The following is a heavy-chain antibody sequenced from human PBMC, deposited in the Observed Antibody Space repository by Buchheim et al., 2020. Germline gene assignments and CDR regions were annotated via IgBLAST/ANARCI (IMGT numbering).Heavy chain of an antibody. Sequence: QLQMQESGPGLVKPSETLSLTCTVSGDSVSSSSYYWAWLRQPPGKGLEWIGSIHYSGSTYYKVSLKSRITISVDPSKKQFSLKLSSVTAADTAVYYCARDYHTWLDHWGQGTL. CDR2: IHYSGST. CDR1: GDSVSSSSYY. CDR3: ARDYHTWLDH. J-gene: IGHJ4*02. V-gene: IGHV4-39*07. D-gene: IGHD2-2*01.